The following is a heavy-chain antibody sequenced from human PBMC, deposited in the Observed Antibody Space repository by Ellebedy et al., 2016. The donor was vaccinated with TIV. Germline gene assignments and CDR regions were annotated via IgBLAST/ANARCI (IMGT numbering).Heavy chain of an antibody. V-gene: IGHV3-30*18. CDR2: ISHDGSNK. CDR1: GFTFSSYG. D-gene: IGHD6-19*01. CDR3: AKVPQQWLPDY. J-gene: IGHJ4*02. Sequence: GGSLRLXCAASGFTFSSYGMHWVRQAPGKGLEWVAVISHDGSNKYYADSVKGRFTISRDNSKNTLYLQMNSLRAEDTAVYYCAKVPQQWLPDYWGQGTLVTVSS.